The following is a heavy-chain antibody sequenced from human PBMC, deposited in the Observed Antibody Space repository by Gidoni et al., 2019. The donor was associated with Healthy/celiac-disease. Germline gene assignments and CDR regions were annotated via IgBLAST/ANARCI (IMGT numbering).Heavy chain of an antibody. V-gene: IGHV4-59*01. Sequence: QVQLQESGPGLVKPSETLSLTCTVSGGSISSYYWSWLRQPPGKGLEWIGYIYYSGSTNYNPSLKSRVTISVDTSKNQFSLKLSSVTAADTAVYYCACSSWDAFDIWGQGTMVTVSS. CDR1: GGSISSYY. J-gene: IGHJ3*02. D-gene: IGHD6-13*01. CDR3: ACSSWDAFDI. CDR2: IYYSGST.